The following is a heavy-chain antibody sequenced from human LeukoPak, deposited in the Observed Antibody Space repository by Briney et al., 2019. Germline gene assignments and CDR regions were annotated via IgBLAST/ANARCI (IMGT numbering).Heavy chain of an antibody. Sequence: GGSLRLSCAASGFTFSNAWMNWVRQAPGKGLEWVGRIKSKTDGETTDYAAPVKGRFTISRDDSKNTLYLQMNSLKTEDTAVYYCTTSRPDYYYYYGMDVWGQGTTVTVSS. CDR2: IKSKTDGETT. V-gene: IGHV3-15*07. CDR3: TTSRPDYYYYYGMDV. CDR1: GFTFSNAW. J-gene: IGHJ6*02.